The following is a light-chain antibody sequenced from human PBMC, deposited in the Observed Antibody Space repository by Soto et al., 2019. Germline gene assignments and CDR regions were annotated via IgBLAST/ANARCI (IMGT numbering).Light chain of an antibody. J-gene: IGKJ4*01. CDR1: QSFNNNY. Sequence: EVVLTQSPGTLSLSPGERATLSCRASQSFNNNYLAWYQQKPGQAPRLLIYGSSSRATGIPDRFSGSGSGTDFTLSISRLEPEFFAVYFCQQYGGSSRTFGGPTKVEIK. V-gene: IGKV3-20*01. CDR2: GSS. CDR3: QQYGGSSRT.